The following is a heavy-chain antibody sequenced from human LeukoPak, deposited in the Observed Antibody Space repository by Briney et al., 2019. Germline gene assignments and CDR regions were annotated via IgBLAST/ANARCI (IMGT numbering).Heavy chain of an antibody. Sequence: SVKVSCKASGYTFPSYFMHWVRQAPGQGLEWMGGIIPIFGTANYAQKFQGRVTITADESTSTAYMELSSLRSEDTAVYYCASGGGLYDYALRPIDYWGQGTLVTVSS. V-gene: IGHV1-69*13. CDR1: GYTFPSYF. CDR3: ASGGGLYDYALRPIDY. CDR2: IIPIFGTA. J-gene: IGHJ4*02. D-gene: IGHD3-16*01.